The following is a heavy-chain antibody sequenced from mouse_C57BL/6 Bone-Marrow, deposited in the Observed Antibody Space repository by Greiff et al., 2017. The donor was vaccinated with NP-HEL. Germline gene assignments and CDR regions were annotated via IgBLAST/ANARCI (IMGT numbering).Heavy chain of an antibody. CDR3: AKDYDGGGYFDY. J-gene: IGHJ2*01. Sequence: EVQGVESGPVLVKPGASVKMSCKASGYTFTDYYMNWVKQSHGKSLEWIGVINPYNGGTSYNQKFKGKATLTVDKSSSTAYMELNSLTSEDSAVYYCAKDYDGGGYFDYWGQGTTLTVSS. V-gene: IGHV1-19*01. D-gene: IGHD2-4*01. CDR1: GYTFTDYY. CDR2: INPYNGGT.